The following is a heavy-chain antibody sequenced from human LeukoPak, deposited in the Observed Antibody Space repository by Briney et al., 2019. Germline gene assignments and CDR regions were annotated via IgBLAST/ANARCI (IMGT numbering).Heavy chain of an antibody. CDR2: IYSGDNT. CDR1: GFTVSSNY. J-gene: IGHJ3*02. CDR3: AREYSSWYYYNIGAFDI. Sequence: GGSLRLSCAASGFTVSSNYMSWVRQAPGKGLEWVSVIYSGDNTYYADSVKGRFTISRDNSKNTVYLQMNSLRAEDTAVYYCAREYSSWYYYNIGAFDIWGQGTMVTVSS. D-gene: IGHD6-13*01. V-gene: IGHV3-53*01.